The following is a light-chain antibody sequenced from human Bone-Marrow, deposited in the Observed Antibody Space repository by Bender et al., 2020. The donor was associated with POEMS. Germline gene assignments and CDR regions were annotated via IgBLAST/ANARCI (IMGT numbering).Light chain of an antibody. CDR1: ILGDAD. CDR2: QDV. V-gene: IGLV3-1*01. Sequence: ELTQPPSVSVSPGQTAHIACSGDILGDADVCWYQQKPGQSPVLVIYQDVKRPSGIPERFSGSNSGNTATLTISRVVAGDEADYYCQVWDRNSDCVFGTGTQVTVL. J-gene: IGLJ1*01. CDR3: QVWDRNSDCV.